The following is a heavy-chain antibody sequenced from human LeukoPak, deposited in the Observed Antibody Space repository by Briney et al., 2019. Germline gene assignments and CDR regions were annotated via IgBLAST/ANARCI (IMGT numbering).Heavy chain of an antibody. J-gene: IGHJ6*03. CDR3: ARGLGSYYYYYMDV. Sequence: ASVKVSCKASGYIFTSYDINWVRQATGQGLEWMGWMNPNSGNTGYAQKFQGRVTITRNTSISTAYMELSSLRSEDTAVYYCARGLGSYYYYYMDVWGKGTTVTVSS. CDR1: GYIFTSYD. CDR2: MNPNSGNT. V-gene: IGHV1-8*03.